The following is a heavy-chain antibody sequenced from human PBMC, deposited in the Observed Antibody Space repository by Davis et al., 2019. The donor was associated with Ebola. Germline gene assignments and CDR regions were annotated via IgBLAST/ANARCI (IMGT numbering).Heavy chain of an antibody. V-gene: IGHV4-34*01. J-gene: IGHJ5*02. CDR2: INHSGST. CDR1: GGSFSAYY. D-gene: IGHD4-11*01. CDR3: ARTPTTVTTFWFDP. Sequence: GSLRLSCAVYGGSFSAYYWNWIRQPPGKGLEWIGEINHSGSTNYNPSLKSRVTISVDTSKNQFSLKLSSVTAADTAVYYCARTPTTVTTFWFDPWGQGTLVTVSS.